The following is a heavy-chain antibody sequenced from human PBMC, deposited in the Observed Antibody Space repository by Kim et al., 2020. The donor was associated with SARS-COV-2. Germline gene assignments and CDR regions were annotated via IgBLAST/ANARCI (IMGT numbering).Heavy chain of an antibody. J-gene: IGHJ4*02. D-gene: IGHD5-12*01. Sequence: YYVNSGKGRFTISRDNAMTSLYLQMNSLRAEDTAVYYCSKLKGYNLYFDYWGQGTRVTVSS. CDR3: SKLKGYNLYFDY. V-gene: IGHV3-7*01.